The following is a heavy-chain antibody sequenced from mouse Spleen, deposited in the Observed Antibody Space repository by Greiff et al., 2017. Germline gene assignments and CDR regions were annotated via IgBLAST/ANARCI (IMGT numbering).Heavy chain of an antibody. Sequence: EVKLVESGEGLVKPGGSLKLSCAASGFTFSSYAMSWVRQTPEKRLEWVAYISSGGDYIYYADTVKGRFTISRDNARNTLYLQMSSLKSEDTAMYYCTREGTAQATCDYWGQGTTLTVSS. V-gene: IGHV5-9-1*02. J-gene: IGHJ2*01. CDR2: ISSGGDYI. CDR3: TREGTAQATCDY. D-gene: IGHD3-2*02. CDR1: GFTFSSYA.